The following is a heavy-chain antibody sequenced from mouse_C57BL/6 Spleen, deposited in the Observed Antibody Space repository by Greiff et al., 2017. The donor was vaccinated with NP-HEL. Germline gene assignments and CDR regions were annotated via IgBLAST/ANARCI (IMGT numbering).Heavy chain of an antibody. Sequence: EVQLQQSGAELVKPGASVKLSCTASGFNIKDYYMHWVKQRTEQGLEWIGRIDPEDGETKYAPKFQGKATITADTTSNTAYLQLSSLTSEDTAVYSCAVTEVVATDFDYWGQRTTLPVSS. CDR3: AVTEVVATDFDY. CDR1: GFNIKDYY. D-gene: IGHD1-1*01. J-gene: IGHJ2*01. V-gene: IGHV14-2*01. CDR2: IDPEDGET.